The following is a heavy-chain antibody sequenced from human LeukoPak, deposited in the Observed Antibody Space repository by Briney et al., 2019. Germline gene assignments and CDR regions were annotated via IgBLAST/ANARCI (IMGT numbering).Heavy chain of an antibody. J-gene: IGHJ4*02. CDR3: AKRFDSSGQTKSFDY. CDR1: GFTFSSYS. CDR2: ISSSSSYI. D-gene: IGHD3-22*01. Sequence: GGSLRLSCAASGFTFSSYSMNWARQAPGKGLEWVSSISSSSSYIYYADSVKGRFTISRDNAKNSLYLQMNSLRAEDTAVYYCAKRFDSSGQTKSFDYWGQGTLVTVSS. V-gene: IGHV3-21*04.